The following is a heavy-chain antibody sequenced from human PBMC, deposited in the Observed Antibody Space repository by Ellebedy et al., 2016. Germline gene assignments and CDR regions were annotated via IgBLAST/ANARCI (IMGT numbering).Heavy chain of an antibody. J-gene: IGHJ4*02. D-gene: IGHD3-10*01. CDR1: GFIFSSYG. CDR3: AAWGYYGSGSYYFDY. CDR2: IWYDGSNK. Sequence: GGSLRLSXAASGFIFSSYGMHWVRQAPGKGLEWVAVIWYDGSNKYYADSVKGRFTISRDNSKNTLYLQMNSLRAEDTAVYYCAAWGYYGSGSYYFDYWGQGTLVTVSS. V-gene: IGHV3-33*01.